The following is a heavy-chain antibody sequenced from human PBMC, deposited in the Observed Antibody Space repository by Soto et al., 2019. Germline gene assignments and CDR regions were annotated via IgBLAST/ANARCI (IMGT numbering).Heavy chain of an antibody. D-gene: IGHD3-22*01. Sequence: AXVKVSCKASGYTFTSYGISWVRQAPGQGLEWMGWMNPNSGNTGYAQKFQGRVTMTRNTSISTAYMELSSLRSEDTAVYYCARAGKDYYDRDHWFDPWGQGTLVTVSS. CDR1: GYTFTSYG. CDR3: ARAGKDYYDRDHWFDP. V-gene: IGHV1-8*02. J-gene: IGHJ5*02. CDR2: MNPNSGNT.